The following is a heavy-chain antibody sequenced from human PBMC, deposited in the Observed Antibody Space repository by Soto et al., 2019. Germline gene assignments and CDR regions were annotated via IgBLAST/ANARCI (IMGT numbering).Heavy chain of an antibody. J-gene: IGHJ6*02. D-gene: IGHD3-3*01. Sequence: SETLSLTCAVSGGSISSSNWWSWVRQPPGKGLEWIGEIYHSGSTNYNPSLKSRVTISVDKSKNQFSLKLSSVTAADTAVYYCAREIGFWSGYAGHYYYYGMDVWGQGTTVTVSS. CDR1: GGSISSSNW. CDR3: AREIGFWSGYAGHYYYYGMDV. V-gene: IGHV4-4*02. CDR2: IYHSGST.